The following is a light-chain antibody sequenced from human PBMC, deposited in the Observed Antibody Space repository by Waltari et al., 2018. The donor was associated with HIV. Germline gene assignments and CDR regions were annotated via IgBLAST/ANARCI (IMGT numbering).Light chain of an antibody. V-gene: IGKV4-1*01. J-gene: IGKJ1*01. CDR1: QSVLHSSNNKNY. CDR2: WAS. CDR3: QQYCETPPWT. Sequence: DIVMTQSPDSLVVSLGERATINCKSSQSVLHSSNNKNYIAWYQQKPGQPPKVLIYWASSRQPGVPDRFSGSGSGTDFSLAISSQQANDVAVYYRQQYCETPPWTVGQGPKVEVK.